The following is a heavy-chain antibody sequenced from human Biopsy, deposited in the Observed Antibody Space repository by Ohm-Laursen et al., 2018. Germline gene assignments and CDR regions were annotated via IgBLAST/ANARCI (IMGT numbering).Heavy chain of an antibody. CDR3: ATTTMDTSGWYGNYFDS. Sequence: SQTLSLTCTVSSGSISSYYWSWIRRPPGKGLEWIGYISYSGNTNYNPSLKSRVTMSVDTSKNQFSLKVYSVTAADTAIYYCATTTMDTSGWYGNYFDSWGQGALVTVSS. CDR2: ISYSGNT. D-gene: IGHD6-19*01. CDR1: SGSISSYY. J-gene: IGHJ4*02. V-gene: IGHV4-59*08.